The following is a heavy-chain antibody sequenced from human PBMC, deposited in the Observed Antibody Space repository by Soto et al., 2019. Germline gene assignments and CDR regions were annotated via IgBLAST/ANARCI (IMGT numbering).Heavy chain of an antibody. CDR3: ARDYLGYSYGPHGY. V-gene: IGHV3-11*06. J-gene: IGHJ4*02. CDR1: GFTFSDYY. CDR2: ISSSSSYT. D-gene: IGHD5-18*01. Sequence: QVQLLESGGGLVKPGGSLRLSCAASGFTFSDYYMSWIRQAPGKGLEWVSYISSSSSYTNYADSVKGRFTISRDNAKNSLYLQMNSLRAEDTAVYYCARDYLGYSYGPHGYWGQGTLVTVSS.